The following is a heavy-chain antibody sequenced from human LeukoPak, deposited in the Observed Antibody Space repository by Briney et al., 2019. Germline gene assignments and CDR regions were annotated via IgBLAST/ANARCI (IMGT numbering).Heavy chain of an antibody. Sequence: PSETLSLTCAVYGGSFSGYYWSWIRQPAGKGLEWIGRIYTSGNTYYNPSLKSRVTMSVDTSKNQFSLKLSSVTAADTAVYYCARGSGTYYNPYYYGMDVWGQGTTVTVSS. D-gene: IGHD3-10*01. V-gene: IGHV4-59*10. J-gene: IGHJ6*02. CDR3: ARGSGTYYNPYYYGMDV. CDR2: IYTSGNT. CDR1: GGSFSGYY.